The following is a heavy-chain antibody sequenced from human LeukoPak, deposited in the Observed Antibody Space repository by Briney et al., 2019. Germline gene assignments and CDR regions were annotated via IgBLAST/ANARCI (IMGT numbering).Heavy chain of an antibody. CDR3: ARGRGWIDP. CDR2: VNEDGSEQ. V-gene: IGHV3-7*02. J-gene: IGHJ5*02. CDR1: GYTFTNNW. Sequence: GGSLRLSCEASGYTFTNNWMTWLRQAPGKGLEWVANVNEDGSEQNYLDSVKGRFTISRDDAKNSVYLQMNNLRVEETAVYYCARGRGWIDPWGQGTLVTVSS. D-gene: IGHD5-24*01.